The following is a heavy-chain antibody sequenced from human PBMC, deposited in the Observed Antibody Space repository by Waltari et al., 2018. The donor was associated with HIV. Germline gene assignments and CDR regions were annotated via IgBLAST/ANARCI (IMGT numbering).Heavy chain of an antibody. Sequence: EVQLVESGGGLVKPGGSLRLSCAPSGFTFSSYSMNWVRQAPGKGLEWVSSISGSPSYIYYADSVKGRFTISRDNAKNSLYLQMNSLRAEDTAVYYCARDPGGNYDSFAFDIWGQGTMVTVSS. D-gene: IGHD3-22*01. V-gene: IGHV3-21*01. J-gene: IGHJ3*02. CDR2: ISGSPSYI. CDR3: ARDPGGNYDSFAFDI. CDR1: GFTFSSYS.